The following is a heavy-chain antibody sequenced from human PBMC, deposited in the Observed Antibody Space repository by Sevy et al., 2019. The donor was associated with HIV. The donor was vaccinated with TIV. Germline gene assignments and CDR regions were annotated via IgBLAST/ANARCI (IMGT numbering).Heavy chain of an antibody. Sequence: GGSLRLSCAASGFTFDDYAMRWVRQAPGKGLEWVSLISWDGGSTYYADSVKGRFTISRDNSKNSLYLQMNSLRAEDTALYYCAKDIAAAGTYYYYYYGMDVWGQGTTVTVSS. V-gene: IGHV3-43D*03. CDR1: GFTFDDYA. CDR3: AKDIAAAGTYYYYYYGMDV. D-gene: IGHD6-13*01. J-gene: IGHJ6*02. CDR2: ISWDGGST.